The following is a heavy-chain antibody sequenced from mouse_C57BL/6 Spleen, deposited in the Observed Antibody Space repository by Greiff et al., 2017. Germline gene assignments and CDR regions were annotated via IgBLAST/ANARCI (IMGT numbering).Heavy chain of an antibody. CDR1: GYTFTSYW. Sequence: VQLQQPGAELVKPGASVKLSCKASGYTFTSYWMHWVKQRPGRGLEWIGRVDPNSGGTKYNEKFKSKATLTVDKPASTAYMQLSSLTTEDSSVYYCARSEGDGYYSWFAYWGQGTLVTVSA. CDR2: VDPNSGGT. CDR3: ARSEGDGYYSWFAY. V-gene: IGHV1-72*01. D-gene: IGHD2-3*01. J-gene: IGHJ3*01.